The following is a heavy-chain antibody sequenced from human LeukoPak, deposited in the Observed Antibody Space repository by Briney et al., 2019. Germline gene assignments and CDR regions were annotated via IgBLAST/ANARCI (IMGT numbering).Heavy chain of an antibody. CDR1: GYTFTSYG. V-gene: IGHV1-69*04. D-gene: IGHD3-3*01. CDR3: ARAPYYDFWSGYFDY. CDR2: IIPILGIA. Sequence: SVKVSCKASGYTFTSYGISWVRQAPGQGLEWMGRIIPILGIANYAQKFQGRVTITADKSTSTAYMELSSLRSEDTAVYYCARAPYYDFWSGYFDYWGQGTLVTVSS. J-gene: IGHJ4*02.